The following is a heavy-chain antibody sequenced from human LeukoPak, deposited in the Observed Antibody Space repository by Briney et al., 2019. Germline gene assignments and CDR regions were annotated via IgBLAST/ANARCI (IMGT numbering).Heavy chain of an antibody. CDR1: GYTFNGYY. CDR2: INSNSGAR. Sequence: GASVKVSCKASGYTFNGYYMHWVRQAPGQGLESMGWINSNSGARNYAQKFQGRVTMSRDTSINTAYIELSRLTPDATAVYYCARGRGGATTGLDHWGQGALVTVSS. CDR3: ARGRGGATTGLDH. V-gene: IGHV1-2*02. D-gene: IGHD1-26*01. J-gene: IGHJ4*02.